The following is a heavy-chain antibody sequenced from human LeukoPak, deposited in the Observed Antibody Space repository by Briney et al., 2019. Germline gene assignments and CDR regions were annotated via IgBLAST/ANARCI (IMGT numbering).Heavy chain of an antibody. D-gene: IGHD3-22*01. J-gene: IGHJ4*02. V-gene: IGHV3-30*02. Sequence: GGSLRLSCAASGFSYSNAGMHWVRQAPGKGLEWVAFIPYYGTSQYYADSVKGRFTISRDNSKNTIYLQMNSLRAEDTAIYYCAKRSSTSSGYFDFWGRGTLVTVSS. CDR2: IPYYGTSQ. CDR1: GFSYSNAG. CDR3: AKRSSTSSGYFDF.